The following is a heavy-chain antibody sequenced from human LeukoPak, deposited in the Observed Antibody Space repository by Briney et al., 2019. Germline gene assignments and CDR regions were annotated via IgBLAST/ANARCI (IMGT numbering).Heavy chain of an antibody. D-gene: IGHD6-19*01. CDR2: ISGSGGST. CDR1: GFTFSSYA. Sequence: GASLGLSCAASGFTFSSYAMSWVRQAPGKGLEWVSAISGSGGSTYYAESVKGRFTISRDNSKNTLYLQMNSLRSEDTAVYYCAKVSGYGVAGTGFDYWGQGTLVTVSS. V-gene: IGHV3-23*01. CDR3: AKVSGYGVAGTGFDY. J-gene: IGHJ4*02.